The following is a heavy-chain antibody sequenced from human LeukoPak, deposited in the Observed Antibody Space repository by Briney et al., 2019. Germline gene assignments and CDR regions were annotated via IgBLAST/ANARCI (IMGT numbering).Heavy chain of an antibody. J-gene: IGHJ3*02. CDR1: GGSISSSNW. Sequence: PSETLSLTCAVSGGSISSSNWWSWVRQPPGKGLEWIGEIYHSGSTNYNPSLKSQVTISVDKSKNQFSLKLSSVTAADTAVYYCASSPGYCSGGSCYGGLMAFDIWGQGTMVTVSS. CDR3: ASSPGYCSGGSCYGGLMAFDI. V-gene: IGHV4-4*02. D-gene: IGHD2-15*01. CDR2: IYHSGST.